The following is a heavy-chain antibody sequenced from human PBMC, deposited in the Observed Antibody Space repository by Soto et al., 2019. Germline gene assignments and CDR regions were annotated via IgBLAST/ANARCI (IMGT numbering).Heavy chain of an antibody. D-gene: IGHD3-3*01. V-gene: IGHV3-30*18. CDR2: ISYDGSNK. Sequence: GGSLRLSCTASGFTFSSYGRHWVRQAPGKGLEWVAVISYDGSNKYYADSVKGRFTISRDNSKNTLYLQMNSLRAEDTAVYYCAKDVGNYDFWSGYSPGFDYWGQGTLVTVSS. CDR1: GFTFSSYG. J-gene: IGHJ4*02. CDR3: AKDVGNYDFWSGYSPGFDY.